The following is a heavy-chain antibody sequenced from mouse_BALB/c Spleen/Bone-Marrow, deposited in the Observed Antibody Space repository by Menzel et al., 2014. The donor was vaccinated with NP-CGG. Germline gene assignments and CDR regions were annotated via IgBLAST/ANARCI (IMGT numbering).Heavy chain of an antibody. V-gene: IGHV2-9*02. CDR1: GFSLTSYG. Sequence: VQGVESGPGLVAPSQSLSITCTASGFSLTSYGVHWVRQPPGKGLEWLGVIWAGGSTNYNSALMSRLSISKDNSKSQVFLKMNSLQTDDTAMYYCAREGGYYYGSRVAWFAYWGQGTLVTVSA. CDR3: AREGGYYYGSRVAWFAY. J-gene: IGHJ3*01. D-gene: IGHD1-1*01. CDR2: IWAGGST.